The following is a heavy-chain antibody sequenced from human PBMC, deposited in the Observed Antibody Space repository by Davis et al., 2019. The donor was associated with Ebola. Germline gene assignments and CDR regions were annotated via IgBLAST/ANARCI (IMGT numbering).Heavy chain of an antibody. Sequence: ASVTVSCKASGYTFTGYYMHWVRQAPGQGLEWMGWINPNSGGTNYAQKFQGRVTMTRDTSISTAYMELSRLRSDDTAVYYCARELVVVPAAPWGYWGQGTLVTVSS. D-gene: IGHD2-2*01. CDR1: GYTFTGYY. V-gene: IGHV1-2*02. CDR3: ARELVVVPAAPWGY. J-gene: IGHJ4*02. CDR2: INPNSGGT.